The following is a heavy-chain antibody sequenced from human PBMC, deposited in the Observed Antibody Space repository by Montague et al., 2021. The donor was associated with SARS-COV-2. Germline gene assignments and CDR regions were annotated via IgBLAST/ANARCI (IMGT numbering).Heavy chain of an antibody. CDR1: GGSITSGGYH. CDR2: INYDGNT. J-gene: IGHJ4*02. V-gene: IGHV4-31*03. D-gene: IGHD2-8*02. CDR3: ARGPRVRLWSPFDS. Sequence: TLSLTCSVSGGSITSGGYHWSWIRQHPGKGLEWIGYINYDGNTYYTPSLRSRVVISIDTSKNQFSLRLNSATAADTALYYCARGPRVRLWSPFDSRGLGTLVTVSS.